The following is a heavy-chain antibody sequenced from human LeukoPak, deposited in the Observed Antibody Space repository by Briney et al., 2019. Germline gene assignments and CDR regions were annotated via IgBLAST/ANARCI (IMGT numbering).Heavy chain of an antibody. J-gene: IGHJ4*02. CDR2: ISSGSSNI. CDR1: GFIFSTYS. V-gene: IGHV3-21*01. Sequence: GGSLRLSCTASGFIFSTYSMIWVRQAPGKGLEWVSSISSGSSNIYYADSVKGRFTISRDNAQNSLYLQMNSLRAEDTAVYYCAKGDVSVTREFDYWGQGTLVTVSS. D-gene: IGHD7-27*01. CDR3: AKGDVSVTREFDY.